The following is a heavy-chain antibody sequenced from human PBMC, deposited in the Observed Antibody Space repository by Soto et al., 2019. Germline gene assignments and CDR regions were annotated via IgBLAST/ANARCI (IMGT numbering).Heavy chain of an antibody. CDR1: GFTFSSYA. D-gene: IGHD6-19*01. J-gene: IGHJ6*02. CDR3: AFGLRTSSGSSHYYYYGMDV. Sequence: PGGSLRLSCAASGFTFSSYAMSWVRQAPGKGLEWVSAISGSGGSTYYADSVKGRFTISRDNSKNTLYLQMNSLRAEDTAVYYCAFGLRTSSGSSHYYYYGMDVWGQGTTVTVSS. V-gene: IGHV3-23*01. CDR2: ISGSGGST.